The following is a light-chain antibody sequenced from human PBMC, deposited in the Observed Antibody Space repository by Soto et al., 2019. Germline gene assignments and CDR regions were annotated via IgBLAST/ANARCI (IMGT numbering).Light chain of an antibody. CDR1: QGIRND. CDR2: AAS. V-gene: IGKV1-6*01. J-gene: IGKJ1*01. Sequence: AIQMTQSPSSLSASEGDRVTITCRASQGIRNDLGWYQQEPGKAPKLLIYAASTLQSGVPSGFSGSGSGTDFTLTISSLQPEVFATYYCLQDYSYPLTFGQGTKVEIK. CDR3: LQDYSYPLT.